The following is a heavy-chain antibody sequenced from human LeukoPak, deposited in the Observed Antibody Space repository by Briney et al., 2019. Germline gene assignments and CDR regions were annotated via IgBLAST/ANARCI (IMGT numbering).Heavy chain of an antibody. J-gene: IGHJ3*02. CDR2: IYPGDSDT. D-gene: IGHD2/OR15-2a*01. Sequence: GESLKISCKGSGYSFTSYWIGWVRLMPGKGLEWMGIIYPGDSDTRYSPSFQGQVTISADKSIRTAYLQWSSLKASATAMYYCARQKDSNIYAFDIWGQGTMVTVSS. CDR3: ARQKDSNIYAFDI. V-gene: IGHV5-51*01. CDR1: GYSFTSYW.